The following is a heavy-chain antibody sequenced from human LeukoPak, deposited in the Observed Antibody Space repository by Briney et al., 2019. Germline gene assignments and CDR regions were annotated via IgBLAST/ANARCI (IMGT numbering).Heavy chain of an antibody. J-gene: IGHJ3*02. CDR2: ISGSGGST. D-gene: IGHD1-1*01. Sequence: GGSLRLSCAASGFTSSSYALNWVRQAPGKGLEWVSAISGSGGSTYYADSVKGRFTISRDNSKNTLYLQMNSLRAEDTAVYYCAKEGGGTTTGAFDIWGQGTMVTVSS. V-gene: IGHV3-23*01. CDR1: GFTSSSYA. CDR3: AKEGGGTTTGAFDI.